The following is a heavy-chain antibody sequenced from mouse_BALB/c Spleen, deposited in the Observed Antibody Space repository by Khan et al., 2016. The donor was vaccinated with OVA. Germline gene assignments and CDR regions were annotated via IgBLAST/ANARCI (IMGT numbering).Heavy chain of an antibody. CDR3: ARPPYFSYTLDY. D-gene: IGHD2-10*01. J-gene: IGHJ4*01. Sequence: QIQLVQSGPELKKPGETVKISCKASGYTFTSYGMNWVKQSPGKALRWMGWINTYTGEATYTDDFKGRFAFSLETSASTSYLQINNLKNEDTATDFCARPPYFSYTLDYWGQGTSVTGSS. V-gene: IGHV9-3-1*01. CDR1: GYTFTSYG. CDR2: INTYTGEA.